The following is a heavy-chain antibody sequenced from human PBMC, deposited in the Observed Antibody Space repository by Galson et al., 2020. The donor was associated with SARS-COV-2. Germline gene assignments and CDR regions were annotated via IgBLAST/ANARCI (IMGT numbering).Heavy chain of an antibody. V-gene: IGHV3-48*03. D-gene: IGHD3-3*01. J-gene: IGHJ4*02. Sequence: GSLRLSCAASGFTFSSYGMNWVRQAPGKGLEWVSYISSSGSTIYYADSVKGRFTISRDNAKNSLYLQMNSLRAEDTAVYYCARDQDDFWSGPFDYWGQGTLVTVSS. CDR1: GFTFSSYG. CDR3: ARDQDDFWSGPFDY. CDR2: ISSSGSTI.